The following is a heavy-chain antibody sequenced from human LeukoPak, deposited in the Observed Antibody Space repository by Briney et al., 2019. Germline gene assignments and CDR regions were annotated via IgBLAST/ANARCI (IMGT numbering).Heavy chain of an antibody. CDR2: IYSGGST. Sequence: GGSLRLSCAASGFTVSSNYMSWVHQAPGKGLEWVSVIYSGGSTYYADSVKGRFTISRDNSKNTLYLQMNSLRAEDTAVYYCARGIAAAGTLWFDPWGQGTLVTVSS. J-gene: IGHJ5*02. D-gene: IGHD6-13*01. CDR1: GFTVSSNY. CDR3: ARGIAAAGTLWFDP. V-gene: IGHV3-53*01.